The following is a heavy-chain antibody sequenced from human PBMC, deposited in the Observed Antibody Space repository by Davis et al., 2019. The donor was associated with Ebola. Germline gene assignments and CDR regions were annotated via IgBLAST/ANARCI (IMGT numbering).Heavy chain of an antibody. D-gene: IGHD4-17*01. J-gene: IGHJ4*02. V-gene: IGHV1-18*01. CDR1: GYTFTSYG. CDR2: ISAYNGNT. Sequence: AASVKVSCKASGYTFTSYGISWVRQAPGQGLEWMGWISAYNGNTNYAQKLQGRVTMTTDTSTSTAYMELRSLRSDDTAVYYCARDHPDYGDYGGADYWGQGTLVTVSS. CDR3: ARDHPDYGDYGGADY.